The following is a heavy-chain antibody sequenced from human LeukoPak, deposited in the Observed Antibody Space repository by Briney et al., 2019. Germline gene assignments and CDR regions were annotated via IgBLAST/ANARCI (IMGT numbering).Heavy chain of an antibody. Sequence: GGSLRLSCAASGFTFSSYEMNWVRQAPGKGLEWVSYISSSGSTIYYADSVKGRFTISRDNAKNSLYLQMNSLRAEDTAVYYCARDGDSGYYYGFVDYWGQGTLVTVSS. D-gene: IGHD3-22*01. CDR2: ISSSGSTI. J-gene: IGHJ4*02. CDR1: GFTFSSYE. V-gene: IGHV3-48*03. CDR3: ARDGDSGYYYGFVDY.